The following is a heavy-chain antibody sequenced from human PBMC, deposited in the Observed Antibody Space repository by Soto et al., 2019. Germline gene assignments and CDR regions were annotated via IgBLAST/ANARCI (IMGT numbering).Heavy chain of an antibody. Sequence: PSETLSLTCTVSGGSISSYYWSWIRQPPGKGLEWIGYIYYSGSTNYNPSLKSRVTISVDTSKNQFSLKLSSVTAADTAVYYCARVRSYSISWFDPWGQGTLVTV. CDR3: ARVRSYSISWFDP. J-gene: IGHJ5*02. CDR1: GGSISSYY. V-gene: IGHV4-59*01. D-gene: IGHD1-26*01. CDR2: IYYSGST.